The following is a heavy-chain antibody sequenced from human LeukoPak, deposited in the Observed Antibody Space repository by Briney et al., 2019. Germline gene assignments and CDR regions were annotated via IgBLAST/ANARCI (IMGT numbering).Heavy chain of an antibody. CDR2: ISPSSSTI. V-gene: IGHV3-48*02. D-gene: IGHD1-14*01. CDR1: GFTFSSYN. Sequence: QAGGSLRLSCAASGFTFSSYNINWVRQAPGKGLEWVSYISPSSSTIYYADSVKGRFTVSRDNAKNSLYLQMNSLRDEDTAVYYCARGEPFDYWGQGTLVTVSS. J-gene: IGHJ4*02. CDR3: ARGEPFDY.